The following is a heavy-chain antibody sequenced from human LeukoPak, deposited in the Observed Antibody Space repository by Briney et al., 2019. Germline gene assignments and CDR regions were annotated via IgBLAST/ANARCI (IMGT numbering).Heavy chain of an antibody. CDR3: ARGHGSSGWFDP. D-gene: IGHD2-2*03. Sequence: ASVKVSCKASGYTFTGYCMHWVRQAPGQGLEWMGWINPNSGGTNYAQKFQGRVTMTRDTSISTAYMELSRLRSDDTAVYYCARGHGSSGWFDPWGQGTLVTVSS. CDR1: GYTFTGYC. V-gene: IGHV1-2*02. J-gene: IGHJ5*02. CDR2: INPNSGGT.